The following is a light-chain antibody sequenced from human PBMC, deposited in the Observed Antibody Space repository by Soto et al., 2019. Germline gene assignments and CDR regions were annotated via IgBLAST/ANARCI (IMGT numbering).Light chain of an antibody. V-gene: IGLV2-11*01. CDR2: DVT. J-gene: IGLJ2*01. Sequence: QSVLTQPRSVSGSPGQSVTICCTGTSSDVGGYDYVSWYQQHPGKAPKLIIYDVTKRPSGVPDRFSGSKSGITASLTVSGLQAEDEADYYFCSYAGRYTPIFGGGTKVTVL. CDR3: CSYAGRYTPI. CDR1: SSDVGGYDY.